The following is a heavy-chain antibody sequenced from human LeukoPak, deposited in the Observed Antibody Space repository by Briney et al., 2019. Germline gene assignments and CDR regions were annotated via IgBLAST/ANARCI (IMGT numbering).Heavy chain of an antibody. V-gene: IGHV3-30*02. CDR1: GFTFSSYG. J-gene: IGHJ3*02. CDR2: IRYDGSNK. Sequence: GGSLRLSCAASGFTFSSYGMHWVRQAPGKGLEWVAFIRYDGSNKYYADSVKGRFTFSRDNSKNTLYLQMNSLRAEDTAVYYCAKSTIVGATVDAFDIWGQGTMVTVSS. CDR3: AKSTIVGATVDAFDI. D-gene: IGHD1-26*01.